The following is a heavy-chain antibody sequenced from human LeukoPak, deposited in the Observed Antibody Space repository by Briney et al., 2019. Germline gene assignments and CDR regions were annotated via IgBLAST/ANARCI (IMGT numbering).Heavy chain of an antibody. Sequence: GGSLRLSCSVAGFTFSSHAMHWVRQAPGQGLQYVSTIHSNGGSTYYAGSVKDRFTISRDNSKNTLYLQMRSLRPEDTAIYYCVMGVYSYGTPSFGSWGQGTLVTVSS. CDR2: IHSNGGST. CDR1: GFTFSSHA. V-gene: IGHV3-64D*06. D-gene: IGHD5-18*01. J-gene: IGHJ4*02. CDR3: VMGVYSYGTPSFGS.